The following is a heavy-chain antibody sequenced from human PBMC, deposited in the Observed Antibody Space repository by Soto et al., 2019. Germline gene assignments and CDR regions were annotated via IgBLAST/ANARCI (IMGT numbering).Heavy chain of an antibody. CDR1: GGSISSYY. V-gene: IGHV4-59*01. J-gene: IGHJ4*02. CDR3: ARSPLRSGGYYFDY. D-gene: IGHD3-10*01. Sequence: QVQLQESGPGLVKPSETLSLTCTVSGGSISSYYWSWIRQPPGKGLEWIGYIYYSGSTNYNPSLKSRVTISVDTSKNQFSLKLSSVTAADTAVYYCARSPLRSGGYYFDYWGQGTLVTVSS. CDR2: IYYSGST.